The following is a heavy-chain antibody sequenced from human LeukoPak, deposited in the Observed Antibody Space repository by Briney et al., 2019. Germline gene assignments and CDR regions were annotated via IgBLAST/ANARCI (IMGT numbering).Heavy chain of an antibody. V-gene: IGHV3-23*01. CDR2: ISGSGGST. CDR1: GYTFTSYY. CDR3: AGPPQASSFDI. Sequence: ASVKVSCKASGYTFTSYYMHWVRQAPGKGLEWVSAISGSGGSTYYADSVKGRFTISRDNSKNTLYLQMNSLRAEDTAVYYCAGPPQASSFDIWGQGTMVTVSS. D-gene: IGHD3-10*01. J-gene: IGHJ3*02.